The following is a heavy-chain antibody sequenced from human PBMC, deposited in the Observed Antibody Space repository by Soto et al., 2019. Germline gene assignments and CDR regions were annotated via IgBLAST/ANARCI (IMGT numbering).Heavy chain of an antibody. D-gene: IGHD3-10*01. Sequence: PSETLSLTCTVSGGSISSGGYYWSWIRQHPGKGLEWIGYIYYSGSTYYNPSLKSRVTISVDTSKNQFSLKLSSVTAADTAVYYCARDSEVRGIRYYYYGMDVWGQGTTVTVSS. CDR3: ARDSEVRGIRYYYYGMDV. CDR2: IYYSGST. CDR1: GGSISSGGYY. J-gene: IGHJ6*02. V-gene: IGHV4-31*03.